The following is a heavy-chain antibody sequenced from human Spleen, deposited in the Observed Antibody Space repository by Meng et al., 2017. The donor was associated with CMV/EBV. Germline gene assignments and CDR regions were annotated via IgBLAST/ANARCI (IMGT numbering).Heavy chain of an antibody. V-gene: IGHV1-8*03. Sequence: ASVKVSCKASGYSFTNYYMHWVRQATGQGLEWMGWMNPSSGKTGYAQNFQGRVTITRNTAMSTVYMELSNLRSEDTAVYYCARDTILTRGGLDVWGQGTTVTVSS. J-gene: IGHJ6*02. CDR3: ARDTILTRGGLDV. D-gene: IGHD7-27*01. CDR1: GYSFTNYY. CDR2: MNPSSGKT.